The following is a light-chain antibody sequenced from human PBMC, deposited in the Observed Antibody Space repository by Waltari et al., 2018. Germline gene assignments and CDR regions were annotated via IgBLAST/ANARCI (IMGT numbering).Light chain of an antibody. CDR2: DVN. CDR3: SSFTTTNSWV. J-gene: IGLJ3*02. CDR1: SSDVGAYNY. Sequence: HSALAHPASVSGSPGQSSSISCPGTSSDVGAYNYVSWYQQHPGKAPRLMIYDVNNRPSGVSNRFSGSKSGNTASLTISGLQAEDEADYYCSSFTTTNSWVFGGGTKLTVL. V-gene: IGLV2-14*03.